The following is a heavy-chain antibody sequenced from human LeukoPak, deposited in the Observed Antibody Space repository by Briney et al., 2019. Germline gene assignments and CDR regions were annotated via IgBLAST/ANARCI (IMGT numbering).Heavy chain of an antibody. V-gene: IGHV1-18*01. CDR1: GYTFTNYD. J-gene: IGHJ4*02. Sequence: ASVKVSCKASGYTFTNYDINWVRQAPGQGLEWMGWISAHNGNTNYAQKLEGRVTMTTDTSTSAAYMELRSLRSDDTAVYYCASSSSYSSGRPSCDYWGQGTLVTVSS. CDR3: ASSSSYSSGRPSCDY. D-gene: IGHD6-19*01. CDR2: ISAHNGNT.